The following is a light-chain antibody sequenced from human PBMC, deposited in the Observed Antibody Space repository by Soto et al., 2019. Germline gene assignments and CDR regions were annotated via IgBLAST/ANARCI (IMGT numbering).Light chain of an antibody. CDR1: SNDVGSYNL. CDR2: EGS. CDR3: CSYAGSSTYV. Sequence: QSVLTQPASVSGSPGQWITISCTGTSNDVGSYNLVSWYQQHPGKAPKLMIYEGSKRPSGVSNRFSGSKSGNTASLTISGLQAEDEADYYCCSYAGSSTYVFGTGTKVTVL. J-gene: IGLJ1*01. V-gene: IGLV2-23*01.